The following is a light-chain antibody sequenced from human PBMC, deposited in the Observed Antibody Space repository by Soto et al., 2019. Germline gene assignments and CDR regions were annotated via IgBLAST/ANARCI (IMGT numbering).Light chain of an antibody. V-gene: IGKV3-11*01. CDR2: DAS. CDR3: HQRTNWPPT. CDR1: QSVGSY. Sequence: EIVLTQSPATLSLSPGERATLSCRASQSVGSYLAWYQQKPGQAPRLLIYDASNRATGIPARFSGSGSGTDFTLTISSLLPEDFAVYYCHQRTNWPPTFGQGTKLEIK. J-gene: IGKJ2*01.